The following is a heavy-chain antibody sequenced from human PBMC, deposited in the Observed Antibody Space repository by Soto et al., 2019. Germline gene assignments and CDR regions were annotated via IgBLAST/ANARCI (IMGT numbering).Heavy chain of an antibody. CDR3: ARSDRGLAAAGKGGVSYYGMDV. J-gene: IGHJ6*02. D-gene: IGHD6-13*01. V-gene: IGHV3-30-3*01. CDR2: ISYDGSNK. CDR1: GFTFSSYA. Sequence: TGGSLRLSCAASGFTFSSYAMHWVRQAPGKGLEWVAVISYDGSNKYYADSVKGRFTISRDNSKNTLYLQMNSLRAEDTAVYYCARSDRGLAAAGKGGVSYYGMDVWGQGTTVTVSS.